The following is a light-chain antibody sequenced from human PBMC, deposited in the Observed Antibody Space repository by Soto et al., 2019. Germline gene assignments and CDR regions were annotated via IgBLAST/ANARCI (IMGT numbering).Light chain of an antibody. Sequence: DIQLTQSPSTPSAAVGDSVTITRRASQNIRNLLAWYQPKPGKAPNPLIYDASTLKTGVPSRFSGSGSGSEFNFTITGLQPDDFATYFCQQYNTYSTFGQGTRLEIK. CDR2: DAS. V-gene: IGKV1-5*01. J-gene: IGKJ5*01. CDR3: QQYNTYST. CDR1: QNIRNL.